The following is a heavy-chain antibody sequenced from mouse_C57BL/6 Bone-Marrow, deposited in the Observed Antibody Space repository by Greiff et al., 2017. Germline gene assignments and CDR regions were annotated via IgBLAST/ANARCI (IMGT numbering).Heavy chain of an antibody. Sequence: DVMLVESGGGLVKPGGSLKLSCAASGFTFSSYAMSWVRQTPEKRLEWVATISDGGSYTYYPDNVKGRFTIYRDNAKNNLYLQMSHLKSEDTAMYYCARDRGVYYYGSRNYAMDYWGQGTSVTVSS. CDR3: ARDRGVYYYGSRNYAMDY. CDR1: GFTFSSYA. V-gene: IGHV5-4*01. CDR2: ISDGGSYT. J-gene: IGHJ4*01. D-gene: IGHD1-1*01.